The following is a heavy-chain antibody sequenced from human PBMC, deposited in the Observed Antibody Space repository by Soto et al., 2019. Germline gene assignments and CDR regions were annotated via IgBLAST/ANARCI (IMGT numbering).Heavy chain of an antibody. V-gene: IGHV3-74*01. J-gene: IGHJ6*02. Sequence: GWSLRLSCAASGFTFSSYWMHWVRQAPGKGLVWVSRINSDGSSTSYADSVKGRFTISRDNAKNTLYLQMNSLRAEDTAVYYCASSYYYYGMDIWGQGTTVTVSS. CDR1: GFTFSSYW. CDR3: ASSYYYYGMDI. CDR2: INSDGSST.